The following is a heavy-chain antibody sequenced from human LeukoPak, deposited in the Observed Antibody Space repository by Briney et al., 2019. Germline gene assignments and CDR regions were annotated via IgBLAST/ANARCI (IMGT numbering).Heavy chain of an antibody. CDR1: GFTFSSYA. CDR3: AKGAEYCSGGSCYSGEFDP. CDR2: ISGSGGST. J-gene: IGHJ5*02. Sequence: PGGSLRLSCAASGFTFSSYAMSWVRQAPGKGLEWVSAISGSGGSTYYADSVKGRFTISRDNSKNTLYLQMNSLRAEGTAVYYCAKGAEYCSGGSCYSGEFDPWGQGTLVTVSS. D-gene: IGHD2-15*01. V-gene: IGHV3-23*01.